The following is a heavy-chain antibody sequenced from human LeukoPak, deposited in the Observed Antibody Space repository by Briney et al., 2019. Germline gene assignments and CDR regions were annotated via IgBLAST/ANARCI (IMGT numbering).Heavy chain of an antibody. J-gene: IGHJ4*02. V-gene: IGHV4-34*01. D-gene: IGHD3-3*01. CDR2: INHSGST. CDR1: GGSFSGYY. Sequence: PSETLSLTXAVYGGSFSGYYWSWIRQPPGKGLEWIGEINHSGSTNYNPSLKRRVTISVDTSKNQFSLKLSSVPAADTAVYYCARRTKLIPTALRFLEWFPLLDYWGQGTLVTVSS. CDR3: ARRTKLIPTALRFLEWFPLLDY.